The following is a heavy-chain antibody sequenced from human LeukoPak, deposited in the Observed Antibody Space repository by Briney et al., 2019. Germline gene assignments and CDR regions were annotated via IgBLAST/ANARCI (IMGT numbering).Heavy chain of an antibody. CDR1: GFTFSTYV. D-gene: IGHD3-22*01. Sequence: GGSLRLSCAASGFTFSTYVMHWVRQAPGRGLEYVASISSNGGNTYYANSVKGRFTISRDDSKNTLFLQLGSLRPEDMAVYFCTRGPLPPDYHDSSGFYPYFDYWGQGTLVTVSS. V-gene: IGHV3-64*01. J-gene: IGHJ4*02. CDR3: TRGPLPPDYHDSSGFYPYFDY. CDR2: ISSNGGNT.